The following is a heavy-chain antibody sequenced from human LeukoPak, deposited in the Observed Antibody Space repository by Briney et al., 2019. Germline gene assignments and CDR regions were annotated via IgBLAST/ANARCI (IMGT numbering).Heavy chain of an antibody. D-gene: IGHD6-25*01. V-gene: IGHV3-33*01. CDR3: ARDGQRLAPYAMDA. CDR1: GFTFRSHA. CDR2: IWYDGSNK. J-gene: IGHJ6*02. Sequence: PGTSLRLSCATSGFTFRSHAMHWVRQSPGKGLEWVAQIWYDGSNKYYADSVKGRFSVSRDNSKNTLYLQMNSLRVEDTAVYYCARDGQRLAPYAMDAWGQGTTITVSS.